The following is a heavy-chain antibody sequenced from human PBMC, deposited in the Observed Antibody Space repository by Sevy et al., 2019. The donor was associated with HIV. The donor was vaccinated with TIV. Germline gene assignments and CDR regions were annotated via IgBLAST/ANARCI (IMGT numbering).Heavy chain of an antibody. J-gene: IGHJ6*02. Sequence: GGSLRLSCAASGFTFSNYDMNWVRQAPGKGVEWVSYISSDSSRIYYADSVKGRLTISRDNAKNSLYVQMNRLRAEDTAVYYWAREGGYTDQGMDVWGQGTTVTVSS. CDR2: ISSDSSRI. D-gene: IGHD5-12*01. CDR3: AREGGYTDQGMDV. CDR1: GFTFSNYD. V-gene: IGHV3-48*01.